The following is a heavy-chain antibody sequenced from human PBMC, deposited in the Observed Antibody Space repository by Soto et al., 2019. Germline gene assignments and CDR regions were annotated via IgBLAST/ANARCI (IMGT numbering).Heavy chain of an antibody. CDR3: ASGRSDSAGSSFGRRMDV. Sequence: QVQLQESGPGLVKSSETLSLICFVSGEALGSGQSYWNWIRQAPGKGLEWIGQTFVTGATKYSASLKSRVTMSVNTSKSQISLTLTSVTAADSATYFCASGRSDSAGSSFGRRMDVSGQGTTVTVSS. CDR1: GEALGSGQSY. J-gene: IGHJ6*02. D-gene: IGHD3-10*01. V-gene: IGHV4-61*01. CDR2: TFVTGAT.